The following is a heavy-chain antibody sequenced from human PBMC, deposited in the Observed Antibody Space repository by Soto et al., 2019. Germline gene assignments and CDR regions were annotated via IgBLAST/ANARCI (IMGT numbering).Heavy chain of an antibody. V-gene: IGHV1-69*13. CDR1: GGTFSSYA. CDR3: ARAHDSSGYYSPHDAFDI. Sequence: SVKVSCKASGGTFSSYAISWVRQAPGQGLEWMGGIIPIFGTANYAQKFQGRVTITADESTSTAYMELSSLRSEDTAVYYCARAHDSSGYYSPHDAFDIWGQGTMVTVSS. J-gene: IGHJ3*02. D-gene: IGHD3-22*01. CDR2: IIPIFGTA.